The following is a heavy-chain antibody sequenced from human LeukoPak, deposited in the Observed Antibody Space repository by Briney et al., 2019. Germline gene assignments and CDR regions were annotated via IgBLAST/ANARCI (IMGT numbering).Heavy chain of an antibody. Sequence: WASVKVSCKASGYTLTSYDINWVRQATGQGLEWMGWMNPNSGNTGYAQKFQGRVTMTRNTSISTAYMELSSLRSEDTAVYYCARGVYYYDSSGRGFDPWGQGTLVTVSS. J-gene: IGHJ5*02. CDR1: GYTLTSYD. D-gene: IGHD3-22*01. V-gene: IGHV1-8*01. CDR3: ARGVYYYDSSGRGFDP. CDR2: MNPNSGNT.